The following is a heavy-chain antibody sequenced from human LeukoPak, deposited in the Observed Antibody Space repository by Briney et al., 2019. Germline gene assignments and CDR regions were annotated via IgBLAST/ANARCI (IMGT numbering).Heavy chain of an antibody. CDR1: GGSFSGYY. V-gene: IGHV4-34*01. D-gene: IGHD2-2*01. J-gene: IGHJ5*02. CDR2: INHSGST. Sequence: PSETLSLTCAVYGGSFSGYYWSWIRQPPGKGLEWIGEINHSGSTNYNPSLKSRVTISVDTSKNQFSLKLSSVTAADTAVYYCARRVVPAANWFDPWGQGTLVTVSS. CDR3: ARRVVPAANWFDP.